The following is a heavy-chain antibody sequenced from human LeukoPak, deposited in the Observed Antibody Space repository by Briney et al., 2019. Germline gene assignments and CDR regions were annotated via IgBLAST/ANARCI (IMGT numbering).Heavy chain of an antibody. CDR3: AREPGFGESQEFDY. CDR1: GGSISSYY. CDR2: IYYSGST. D-gene: IGHD3-10*01. V-gene: IGHV4-59*01. Sequence: PSETLSLTCTVSGGSISSYYWSWIRQPPGKGLEWIGYIYYSGSTNYNPSLKSRVTMSVDTSKNQFSLKLSSVTAADTAVYYCAREPGFGESQEFDYWGQGTLVTVSS. J-gene: IGHJ4*02.